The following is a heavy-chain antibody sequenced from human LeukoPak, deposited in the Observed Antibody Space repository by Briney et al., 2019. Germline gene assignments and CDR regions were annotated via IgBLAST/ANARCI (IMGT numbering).Heavy chain of an antibody. CDR3: ARDRQKKAGWNRDYYYMDV. CDR2: IIPIFGTA. D-gene: IGHD2/OR15-2a*01. CDR1: GGTFISYA. V-gene: IGHV1-69*06. J-gene: IGHJ6*03. Sequence: ASVKVSCKASGGTFISYAISWVRQAPGQGLEWMGGIIPIFGTANYAQKFQGRVTITADKSTSTAYMELSSLRSEDTAVYYCARDRQKKAGWNRDYYYMDVWGKGTTVTVSS.